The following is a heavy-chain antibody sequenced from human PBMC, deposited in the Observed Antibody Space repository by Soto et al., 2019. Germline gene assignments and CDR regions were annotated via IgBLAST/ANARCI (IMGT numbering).Heavy chain of an antibody. Sequence: QLQLQESGSGLVKPSQTLSLTCAVSGGSISSGGYSWSWIRQPPGKGLEWIRYIYHSGSTYYNPALESRVTISVDRSKNPFSLKLSSVTAADTAVYYCARGMTTVTTLDYGGQGTLVTVSS. J-gene: IGHJ4*02. CDR2: IYHSGST. D-gene: IGHD4-4*01. CDR1: GGSISSGGYS. CDR3: ARGMTTVTTLDY. V-gene: IGHV4-30-2*01.